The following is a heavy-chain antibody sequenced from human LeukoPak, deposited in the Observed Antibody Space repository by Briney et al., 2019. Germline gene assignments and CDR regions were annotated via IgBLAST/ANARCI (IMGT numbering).Heavy chain of an antibody. D-gene: IGHD4-11*01. CDR3: ARAETTVALFDP. Sequence: SETLSLTCTVSGGSISSYYWSWIRQRAGKGLEWIGRIYTSGGANYNPSLKSRVTMSVDTSKNQFSLKLSSVTAADTAVYHCARAETTVALFDPWGQGTLVTVSS. V-gene: IGHV4-4*07. CDR2: IYTSGGA. J-gene: IGHJ5*02. CDR1: GGSISSYY.